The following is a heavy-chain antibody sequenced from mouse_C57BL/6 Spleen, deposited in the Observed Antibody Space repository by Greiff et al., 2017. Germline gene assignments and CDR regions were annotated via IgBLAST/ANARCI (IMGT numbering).Heavy chain of an antibody. CDR3: ARSLWDTAWFAY. Sequence: QVQLQQSGPELVKPGASVKISCKASGYSFTSYYIHWVKQRPGQGLEWIGWIYPGSGNTKYNEKFKGKATLTADTSSSTAYMQLSSLTSEDSAVYYGARSLWDTAWFAYWGQGTLVTVSS. CDR1: GYSFTSYY. D-gene: IGHD4-1*01. CDR2: IYPGSGNT. J-gene: IGHJ3*01. V-gene: IGHV1-66*01.